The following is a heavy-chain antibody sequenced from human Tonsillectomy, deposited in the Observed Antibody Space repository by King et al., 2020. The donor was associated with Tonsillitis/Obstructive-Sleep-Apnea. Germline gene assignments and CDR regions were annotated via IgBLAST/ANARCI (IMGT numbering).Heavy chain of an antibody. Sequence: HVQLVESGGGVVQPGRSLRLSCAASGFTFSSYGMHWVRQAPGKGLEWVAVIWYDGSNKYYADSVKGRFTISRDNSKNTLYLQMNSLRAEDTAVNYCASRGGAFDIWGQGTMVTVSS. J-gene: IGHJ3*02. CDR1: GFTFSSYG. CDR3: ASRGGAFDI. CDR2: IWYDGSNK. V-gene: IGHV3-33*01. D-gene: IGHD3-16*01.